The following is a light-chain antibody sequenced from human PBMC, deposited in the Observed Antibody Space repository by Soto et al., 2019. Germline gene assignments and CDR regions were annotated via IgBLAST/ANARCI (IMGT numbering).Light chain of an antibody. Sequence: EIVLTQSPATLSLSPGERATLSCRARQSISSHLAWYQQKPGQAPRLVMYDASNRATGIPARFSGSGSGTDFTLTISSLEPEDFAVYYCQQRVNWPLTFGGGTKVEIK. CDR2: DAS. CDR3: QQRVNWPLT. V-gene: IGKV3-11*01. J-gene: IGKJ4*01. CDR1: QSISSH.